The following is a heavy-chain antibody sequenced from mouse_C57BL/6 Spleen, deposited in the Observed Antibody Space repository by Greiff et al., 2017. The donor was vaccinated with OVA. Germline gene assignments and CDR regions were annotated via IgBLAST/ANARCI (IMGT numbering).Heavy chain of an antibody. Sequence: EVMLVESGGGLVKPGGSLKLSCAASGFTFSDYGMHWVRQAPEKGLEWVAYISSGSSTIYYADTVKGRFTISRDNAKNTLFLQMTSLRSEDTAMYYCARPDSKGVGYFDYWGQGTTPTVSS. CDR1: GFTFSDYG. CDR2: ISSGSSTI. J-gene: IGHJ2*01. CDR3: ARPDSKGVGYFDY. V-gene: IGHV5-17*01. D-gene: IGHD2-5*01.